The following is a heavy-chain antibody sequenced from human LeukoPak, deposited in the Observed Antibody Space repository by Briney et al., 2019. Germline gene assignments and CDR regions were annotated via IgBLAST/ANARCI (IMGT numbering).Heavy chain of an antibody. D-gene: IGHD3-3*01. CDR2: IYYSGST. J-gene: IGHJ5*02. CDR3: ARGSYDFWSGWTDWFDP. V-gene: IGHV4-39*01. Sequence: SETLSLTCTVSGGSISSSSYYRGWLRQPPGKGLEWIGSIYYSGSTYYNPSLKSPVTISVDTSKNQFSLKLSSVTAADTAVYYCARGSYDFWSGWTDWFDPWGQGTLVTVSA. CDR1: GGSISSSSYY.